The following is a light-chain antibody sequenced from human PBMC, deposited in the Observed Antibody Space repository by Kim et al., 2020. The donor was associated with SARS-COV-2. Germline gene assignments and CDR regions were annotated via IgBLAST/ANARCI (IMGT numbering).Light chain of an antibody. CDR3: CSYAGSSTLV. Sequence: QSALTQPASVSGSPGQSITISCTGTSRDVGSYNFVSWYQQHPGKVPKLMIFEVSKWPSGVSSRFSGSKSGNTASLTISGLQAEDEADYYCCSYAGSSTLVFGGGTQLTVL. V-gene: IGLV2-23*02. CDR2: EVS. CDR1: SRDVGSYNF. J-gene: IGLJ3*02.